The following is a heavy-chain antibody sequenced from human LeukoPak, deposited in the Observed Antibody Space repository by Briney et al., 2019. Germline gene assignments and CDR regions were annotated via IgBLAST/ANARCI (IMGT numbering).Heavy chain of an antibody. CDR1: GYTFTGYY. CDR2: INPNNGDT. Sequence: ASVKVSCKASGYTFTGYYIHWVRQAPGQGLEWMGWINPNNGDTSFAQKFQGRVTMTRDTSISTVYMELSRLRSDDTAVYYCAKEGSSGWVPNYWGQGTLVTVSS. D-gene: IGHD6-19*01. V-gene: IGHV1-2*02. CDR3: AKEGSSGWVPNY. J-gene: IGHJ4*02.